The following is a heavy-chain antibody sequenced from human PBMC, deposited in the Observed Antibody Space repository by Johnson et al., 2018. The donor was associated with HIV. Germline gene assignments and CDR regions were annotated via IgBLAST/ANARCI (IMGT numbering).Heavy chain of an antibody. CDR1: GFTFISYD. D-gene: IGHD3-16*02. Sequence: MQLVESGGGVGQPGRSLKVPCAASGFTFISYDTQWVRQAPGKGLEWVSYISSSGSTIYYPASVKGRFTISRDSAKNSLYLQMNSLRAEDTAVYYCARVDRSWAFDIWGQGTMVTVSS. J-gene: IGHJ3*02. V-gene: IGHV3-48*03. CDR2: ISSSGSTI. CDR3: ARVDRSWAFDI.